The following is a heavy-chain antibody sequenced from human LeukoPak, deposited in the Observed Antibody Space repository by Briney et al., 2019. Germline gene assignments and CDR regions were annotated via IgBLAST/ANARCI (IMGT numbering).Heavy chain of an antibody. CDR3: AREGVDTAPLHWFDY. J-gene: IGHJ4*02. CDR1: GYTFTSYY. D-gene: IGHD2-8*01. Sequence: GASVKVSCKASGYTFTSYYMHWVRQAPGQGLEWMGIINPSGGSTSYAQKFQGRVTMTRDTSTSTVYMELSSLRSEDTAVYYCAREGVDTAPLHWFDYWGQGTLVTVSS. V-gene: IGHV1-46*01. CDR2: INPSGGST.